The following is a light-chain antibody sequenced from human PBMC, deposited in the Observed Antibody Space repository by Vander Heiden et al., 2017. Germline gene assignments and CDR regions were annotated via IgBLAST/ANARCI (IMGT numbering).Light chain of an antibody. CDR3: QQYNNWPSIFT. CDR2: GAS. CDR1: QSVSSN. J-gene: IGKJ3*01. V-gene: IGKV3-15*01. Sequence: EIVMTQSPATLSVSPGERATLSCRASQSVSSNLAWYQQKPGQAPRLLIYGASTRATGIPARFSGSGSGTEFTLTISSLQSEDFAVYYCQQYNNWPSIFTFGHGTKVDIK.